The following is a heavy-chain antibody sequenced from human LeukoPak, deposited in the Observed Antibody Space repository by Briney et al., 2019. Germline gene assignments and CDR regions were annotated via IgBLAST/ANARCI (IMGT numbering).Heavy chain of an antibody. Sequence: GGSLRLSCAASGFTFSSYAMSWVRQAPGKGLEWVSAISGSGGSTYYADSVKGRFTISRDNSKNTLYLQMNSLRAEDTAVYYCARRTARAPGSSGWYDDFDYWGQGTLVTVSS. J-gene: IGHJ4*02. CDR3: ARRTARAPGSSGWYDDFDY. CDR1: GFTFSSYA. CDR2: ISGSGGST. D-gene: IGHD6-19*01. V-gene: IGHV3-23*01.